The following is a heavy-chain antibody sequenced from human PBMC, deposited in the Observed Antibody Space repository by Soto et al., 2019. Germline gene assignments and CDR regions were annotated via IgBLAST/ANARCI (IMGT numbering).Heavy chain of an antibody. CDR2: IRSKAYGGTT. D-gene: IGHD3-16*02. Sequence: PGGSLRLSCTASGFTFGDYAMSWVRQAPGKGLEWVGFIRSKAYGGTTEYAASVKGRFNISRDDSKSIAYLQMNSLKTEDTAVYYCTRLSFGGVIVDNYYYGMDVWGQGTTVTVSS. J-gene: IGHJ6*02. V-gene: IGHV3-49*04. CDR3: TRLSFGGVIVDNYYYGMDV. CDR1: GFTFGDYA.